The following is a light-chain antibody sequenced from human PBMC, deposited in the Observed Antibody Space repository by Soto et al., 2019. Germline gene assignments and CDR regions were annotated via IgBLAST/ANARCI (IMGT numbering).Light chain of an antibody. J-gene: IGLJ6*01. Sequence: QSALTQPRSVSGSPGQSLTISCTGTSSDVGGYNYVSWYQQYPGKVPKLMIYDVTKRPSGVPDRFSGSKSGNTASLIISGLQAEDEADYYCCSHAGSYTYVFGTGTQLTVL. V-gene: IGLV2-11*01. CDR1: SSDVGGYNY. CDR3: CSHAGSYTYV. CDR2: DVT.